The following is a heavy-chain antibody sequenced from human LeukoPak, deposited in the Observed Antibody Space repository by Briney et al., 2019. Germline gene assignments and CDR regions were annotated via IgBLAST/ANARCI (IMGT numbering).Heavy chain of an antibody. V-gene: IGHV4-4*02. J-gene: IGHJ5*02. CDR3: ARKGSDTWYTYWFAP. Sequence: SETLSLTCAVSGGSIRSNNWWTWVRQPPGKGLEWIGEIFHSGSTNYNSSLKSRVTISLDESENHFSLKLSSVTAADTAVYYCARKGSDTWYTYWFAPWGQGTLVTVSS. CDR2: IFHSGST. D-gene: IGHD6-13*01. CDR1: GGSIRSNNW.